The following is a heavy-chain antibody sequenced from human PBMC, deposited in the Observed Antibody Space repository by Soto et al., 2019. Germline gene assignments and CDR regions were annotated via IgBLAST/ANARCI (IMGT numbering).Heavy chain of an antibody. CDR3: ARVSWPGSRRAFDI. D-gene: IGHD6-13*01. Sequence: QVQLQESGPGLVKPSQTLSLTCTVSGDSMSSGVNYWSWIRQPPGKGLECIAYIYHSGSAYYNPSFRSRGVISVDPSRHQFTLKLTSVTAADTAVYYCARVSWPGSRRAFDIWGQGKSVTVSS. CDR2: IYHSGSA. J-gene: IGHJ3*02. CDR1: GDSMSSGVNY. V-gene: IGHV4-30-4*08.